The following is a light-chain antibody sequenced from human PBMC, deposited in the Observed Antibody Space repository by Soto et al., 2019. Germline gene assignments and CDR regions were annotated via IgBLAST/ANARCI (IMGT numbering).Light chain of an antibody. CDR2: DAS. V-gene: IGKV3-11*01. J-gene: IGKJ5*01. CDR3: QQGGNWPLT. Sequence: EIVLTQSPATLSLSPGERATLSCRASQSVSSYLAWYQQKRGQAPRLLIYDASSRASGIPARFSGRGSGTDFTLTISYLEPEDFAIYYCQQGGNWPLTFGQGTRLEIK. CDR1: QSVSSY.